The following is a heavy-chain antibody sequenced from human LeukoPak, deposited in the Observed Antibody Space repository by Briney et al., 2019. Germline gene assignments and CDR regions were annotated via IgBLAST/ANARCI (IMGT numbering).Heavy chain of an antibody. CDR2: INAGNGDR. V-gene: IGHV1-3*01. J-gene: IGHJ4*02. D-gene: IGHD2-21*01. Sequence: ASVKVSCKASGYTFTNYAINWMRQAPGQRLEWMGWINAGNGDRKYSQKFQGRGTISRDTSATPTYMELSSLTSEDTAIYSCTRGIWSRSHWYYYECWGQGTLVTVSS. CDR1: GYTFTNYA. CDR3: TRGIWSRSHWYYYEC.